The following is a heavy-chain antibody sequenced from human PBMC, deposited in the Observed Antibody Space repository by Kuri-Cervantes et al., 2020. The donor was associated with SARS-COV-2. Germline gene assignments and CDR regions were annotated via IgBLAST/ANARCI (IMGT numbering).Heavy chain of an antibody. D-gene: IGHD6-19*01. CDR1: GYSFTTYW. Sequence: KVSCKGSGYSFTTYWIGWVRQMPGKGREWMGIVYPGDSETRYSPSFQGQVTLSVDKSINTAYLQWNSVKASDTAMYYCARRGSGWSDYWGQGTLVTVSS. CDR3: ARRGSGWSDY. V-gene: IGHV5-51*01. J-gene: IGHJ4*02. CDR2: VYPGDSET.